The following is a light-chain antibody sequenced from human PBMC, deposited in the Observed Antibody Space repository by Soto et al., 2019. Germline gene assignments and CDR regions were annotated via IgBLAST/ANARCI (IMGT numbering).Light chain of an antibody. Sequence: DIVMTQSPDSLAVSLGERATINCKSSQSVLFSSNNKNYLAWYQQKAGQPPQLLLYWASTRESGVPDRFSGSGSGTDFTLTISSLQAEDVAVYYCQQYYSTPQTFGQGTKVEIK. J-gene: IGKJ1*01. CDR3: QQYYSTPQT. V-gene: IGKV4-1*01. CDR2: WAS. CDR1: QSVLFSSNNKNY.